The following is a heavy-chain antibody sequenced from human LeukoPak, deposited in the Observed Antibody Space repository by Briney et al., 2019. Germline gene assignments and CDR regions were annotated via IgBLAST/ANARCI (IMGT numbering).Heavy chain of an antibody. CDR2: INPSGDST. CDR3: VTSSGWELDF. V-gene: IGHV1-46*01. CDR1: GYTFTSYY. D-gene: IGHD6-19*01. J-gene: IGHJ4*02. Sequence: LGASVKVSCKASGYTFTSYYMHWVRQAPGQGLEWMGIINPSGDSTSYAQKFQGRVNMTRDTSTSTVYMELSSLRSEDTAVYYCVTSSGWELDFWGQGTLVTVSS.